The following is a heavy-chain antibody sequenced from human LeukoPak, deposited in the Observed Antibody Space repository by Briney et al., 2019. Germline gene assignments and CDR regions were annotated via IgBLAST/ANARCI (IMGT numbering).Heavy chain of an antibody. CDR3: AKVVNYYGSGSPNFDY. CDR2: ISGSGGST. CDR1: GFTFSSYA. D-gene: IGHD3-10*01. V-gene: IGHV3-23*01. Sequence: GGSLRLSCAASGFTFSSYAMSWVRQAPGKGLEWVSAISGSGGSTYYADSVKGRFTISRDNSKNTLYLQMNSLRAEDTAVYYCAKVVNYYGSGSPNFDYWGQGTLVTVSS. J-gene: IGHJ4*02.